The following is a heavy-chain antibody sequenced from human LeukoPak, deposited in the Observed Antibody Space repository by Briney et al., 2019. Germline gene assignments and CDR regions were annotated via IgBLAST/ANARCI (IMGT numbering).Heavy chain of an antibody. CDR3: ARGSGGASEFDY. Sequence: ASVKVSCKASGYTFTSYGISWVRQAPGQGLEWMGWMNPNSGNTGYAQKFQGRVTMTRNTSISTAYMELSSLRSEDTAVYYCARGSGGASEFDYWGQGTLVTVSS. CDR1: GYTFTSYG. J-gene: IGHJ4*02. CDR2: MNPNSGNT. D-gene: IGHD4/OR15-4a*01. V-gene: IGHV1-8*02.